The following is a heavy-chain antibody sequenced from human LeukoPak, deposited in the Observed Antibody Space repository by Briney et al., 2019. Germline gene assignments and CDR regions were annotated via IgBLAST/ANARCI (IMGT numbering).Heavy chain of an antibody. CDR3: ARAGGYCGRISCPYYFDY. CDR2: INPSGGST. CDR1: GYTFTSYY. V-gene: IGHV1-46*01. J-gene: IGHJ4*02. D-gene: IGHD2-15*01. Sequence: ASVKVSCKASGYTFTSYYMHWVRQAPGQGLEWMGIINPSGGSTSYAQKFQGRVTMTRDMSTGTVYMELSSLRSEDTAVYYCARAGGYCGRISCPYYFDYWGQGSLVTVSS.